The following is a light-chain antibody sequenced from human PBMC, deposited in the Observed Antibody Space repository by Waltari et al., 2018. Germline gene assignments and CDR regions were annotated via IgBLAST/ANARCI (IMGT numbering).Light chain of an antibody. V-gene: IGKV1-39*01. Sequence: DVQMTQSPSSLSASVRDTVTITCRASHSVSNHLNWYQQQPGKAPVLLIFGATSLHTGVPSRFSGSGSGTDFTLTITHLQPDDSATYFCHQSYIFPYTFGEGTKLAI. J-gene: IGKJ2*01. CDR2: GAT. CDR3: HQSYIFPYT. CDR1: HSVSNH.